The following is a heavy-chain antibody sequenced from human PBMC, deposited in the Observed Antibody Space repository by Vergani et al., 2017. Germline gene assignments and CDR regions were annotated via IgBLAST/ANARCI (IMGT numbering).Heavy chain of an antibody. D-gene: IGHD3-22*01. CDR2: IYYSGST. J-gene: IGHJ4*02. CDR3: ARAADYYDSSVEYYFDY. CDR1: GGSISSYY. Sequence: QVQLQESGPGLVKPSETLSLTCTVSGGSISSYYWSWIRQHPGKGLEWIGYIYYSGSTNYNPSLKSRVTISVDTSKNQFSLKLSSVTAADTAVYYCARAADYYDSSVEYYFDYGGQGTLVTVSS. V-gene: IGHV4-59*01.